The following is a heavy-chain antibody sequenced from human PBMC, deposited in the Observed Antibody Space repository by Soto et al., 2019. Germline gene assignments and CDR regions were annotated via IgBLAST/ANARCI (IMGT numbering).Heavy chain of an antibody. CDR2: INHSGST. V-gene: IGHV4-39*07. D-gene: IGHD6-13*01. CDR1: GGSISSGGYY. Sequence: SETLSLTCTVSGGSISSGGYYWSWIRQPPGKGLEWIGEINHSGSTNYNPSLKSRVTISVDTSKNQFSLKLSSVTAADTAVYYCARSRSSSWQRDYYYYGMDVWGQGTTVT. J-gene: IGHJ6*02. CDR3: ARSRSSSWQRDYYYYGMDV.